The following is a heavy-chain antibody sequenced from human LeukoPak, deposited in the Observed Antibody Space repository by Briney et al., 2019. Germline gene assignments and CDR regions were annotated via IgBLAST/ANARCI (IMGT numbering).Heavy chain of an antibody. J-gene: IGHJ4*02. CDR3: ATKRGYNYGLDC. V-gene: IGHV3-53*01. Sequence: PGGSLRLSCAASGFTVSSNYMSWVRQAPGKGLEWVSVTYSGGSTYYADSVKCRFTISRDNSKNTLYLQMNSLRAEDTAVYYCATKRGYNYGLDCWGQGTLVTVSS. CDR1: GFTVSSNY. CDR2: TYSGGST. D-gene: IGHD5-18*01.